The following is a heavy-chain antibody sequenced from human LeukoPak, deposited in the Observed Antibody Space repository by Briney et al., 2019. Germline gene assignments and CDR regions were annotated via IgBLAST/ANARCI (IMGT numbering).Heavy chain of an antibody. Sequence: GASVKVSCKASGHTFTSYAMHWVRQAPGQRLEWMGWINAGNGNTKYSQKFQGRVTITRDTSASTAYMELSSLRSEDTAVYYCARVTYYYDSSRLGYWGQGTLVTVSS. CDR3: ARVTYYYDSSRLGY. J-gene: IGHJ4*02. D-gene: IGHD3-22*01. CDR2: INAGNGNT. V-gene: IGHV1-3*01. CDR1: GHTFTSYA.